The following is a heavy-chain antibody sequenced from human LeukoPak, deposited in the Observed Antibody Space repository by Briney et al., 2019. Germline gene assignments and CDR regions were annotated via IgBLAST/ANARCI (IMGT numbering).Heavy chain of an antibody. J-gene: IGHJ4*02. V-gene: IGHV4-59*08. CDR2: IYYSGST. CDR1: GGSISSYY. CDR3: AGSSASSTFDY. Sequence: SETLSLTCTVSGGSISSYYWSWIRQPPGKGLEWIGYIYYSGSTNYKPSLKSRVTISVDTSKNQFSLKLSSVTAADTAVYYCAGSSASSTFDYWGQGTLVTVSS. D-gene: IGHD2-2*01.